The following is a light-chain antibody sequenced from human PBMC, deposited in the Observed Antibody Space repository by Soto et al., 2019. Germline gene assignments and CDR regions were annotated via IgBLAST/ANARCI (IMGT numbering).Light chain of an antibody. CDR1: SSDIGGNP. V-gene: IGLV1-44*01. CDR2: SSN. CDR3: ATWDDSLNGVV. J-gene: IGLJ2*01. Sequence: QSVLAQPPSATGTPGQRVTISCSGSSSDIGGNPVNWYQQLPGTAPKLLIYSSNHRPSGVPDRFSGSKSGTSASLAISGLQSEDEADYYCATWDDSLNGVVFGGGTQLTVL.